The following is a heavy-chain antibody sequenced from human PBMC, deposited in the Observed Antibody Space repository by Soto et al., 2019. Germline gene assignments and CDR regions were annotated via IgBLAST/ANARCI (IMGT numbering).Heavy chain of an antibody. CDR3: SRLVYDTRLNYMYFDF. CDR1: GVSISSGNW. CDR2: IFHDGTA. V-gene: IGHV4-4*02. Sequence: SETLSLTCAVSGVSISSGNWWTWVRQTPQRGLEYIGEIFHDGTANYYPSFERRVAISVDTSKNQFSLKPTSVTAADTAIYFRSRLVYDTRLNYMYFDFWGQGALVTVSS. D-gene: IGHD2-8*01. J-gene: IGHJ4*02.